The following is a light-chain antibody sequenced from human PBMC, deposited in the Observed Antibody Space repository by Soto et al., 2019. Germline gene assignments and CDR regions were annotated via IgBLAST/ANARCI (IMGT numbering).Light chain of an antibody. CDR1: QSVNSN. CDR3: QQYNDWPPLT. V-gene: IGKV3-15*01. Sequence: EIVMTQSPVTLSVSPGERATLSCRASQSVNSNLAWYQHKPGQAPRLLVYGATTRATGIPARFSGSGSGTEFTLTISSLQSEDFAVYYCQQYNDWPPLTFGGGTKVEIK. J-gene: IGKJ4*01. CDR2: GAT.